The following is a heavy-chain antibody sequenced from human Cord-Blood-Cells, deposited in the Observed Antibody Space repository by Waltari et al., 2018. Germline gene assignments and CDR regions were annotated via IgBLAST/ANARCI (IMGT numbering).Heavy chain of an antibody. CDR1: GYTFTSYD. Sequence: QVQLVQSGAEVKKPGASVKVSCKASGYTFTSYDINWVRKATGQGLEWRGWMNPKGVKTGYSQKFQGRVTMTRNTSISTAYMGRSSLRSEDTAVYYCARVGGGIDYWGQGTLVTVSS. J-gene: IGHJ4*02. D-gene: IGHD3-16*01. V-gene: IGHV1-8*01. CDR2: MNPKGVKT. CDR3: ARVGGGIDY.